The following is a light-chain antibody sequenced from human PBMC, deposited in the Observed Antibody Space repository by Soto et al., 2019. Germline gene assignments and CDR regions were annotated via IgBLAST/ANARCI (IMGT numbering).Light chain of an antibody. CDR3: QHYGKFPLT. Sequence: EVVVTQSPGTLSLSPGERATLSCRASPGTDANYLAWYQQKPGQAPRLLIYGASSRATGIPDRFSGSGSRTDFTLTISRLEPEDFSMYYCQHYGKFPLTFGPGTRLAIK. CDR1: PGTDANY. V-gene: IGKV3-20*01. CDR2: GAS. J-gene: IGKJ3*01.